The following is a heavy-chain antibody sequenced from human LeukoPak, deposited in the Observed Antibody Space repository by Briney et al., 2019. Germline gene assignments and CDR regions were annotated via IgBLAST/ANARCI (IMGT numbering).Heavy chain of an antibody. CDR1: GGSISSYY. V-gene: IGHV4-4*07. CDR3: ARDRSGWADWYFDL. CDR2: IYTSGST. J-gene: IGHJ2*01. D-gene: IGHD6-19*01. Sequence: SGTLSLTCTVSGGSISSYYWSWIRQPPGKGLEWIGRIYTSGSTNYNPSLKSRVTMSVDTSKNQFSLKLSSVTAADTAVYYCARDRSGWADWYFDLWGRGTLVTVSS.